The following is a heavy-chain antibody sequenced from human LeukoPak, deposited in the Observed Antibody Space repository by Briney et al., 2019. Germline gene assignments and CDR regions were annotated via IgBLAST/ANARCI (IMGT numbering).Heavy chain of an antibody. D-gene: IGHD2-2*01. CDR2: MNPNSGNT. CDR1: GYTFTSYD. CDR3: ARTFRCSSTSCYWWFDP. J-gene: IGHJ5*02. Sequence: ASVKVSCKASGYTFTSYDINWVRQATGQGLEWMGWMNPNSGNTGYAQKFQGRVTMTRNTSISTAYMELSSLRSEDTAVYYCARTFRCSSTSCYWWFDPWGQGTLVTVSS. V-gene: IGHV1-8*01.